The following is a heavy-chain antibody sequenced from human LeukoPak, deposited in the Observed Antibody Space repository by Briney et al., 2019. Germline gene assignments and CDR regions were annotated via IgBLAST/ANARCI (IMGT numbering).Heavy chain of an antibody. D-gene: IGHD3-22*01. J-gene: IGHJ4*02. V-gene: IGHV4-59*08. CDR3: ARHSSAYSFEY. CDR1: GGSISSYY. CDR2: IYYSGSA. Sequence: SETLSLTCTVSGGSISSYYWSWIRQPPGKGLQWIGYIYYSGSANYNPTLKRRITISIDTSKNQFSLKLSSVTAADTAVYYCARHSSAYSFEYWGQGTLVTVSS.